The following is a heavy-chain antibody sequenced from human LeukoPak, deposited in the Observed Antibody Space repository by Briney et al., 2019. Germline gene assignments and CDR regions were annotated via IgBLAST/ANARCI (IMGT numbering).Heavy chain of an antibody. J-gene: IGHJ6*03. D-gene: IGHD6-6*01. Sequence: ASVKVSCKASGYTFTSYGISWVRQAPGQGLEWMGWISAYNGNTNYAQKLRGRVTMTTDTSTSTAYMELRSLRSDDTAVYYCARGIAARFHYYYYMDVWGKGTTVTVSS. V-gene: IGHV1-18*01. CDR2: ISAYNGNT. CDR3: ARGIAARFHYYYYMDV. CDR1: GYTFTSYG.